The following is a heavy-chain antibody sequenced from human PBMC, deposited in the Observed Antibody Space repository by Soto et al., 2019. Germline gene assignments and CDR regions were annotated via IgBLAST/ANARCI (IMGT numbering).Heavy chain of an antibody. J-gene: IGHJ5*02. Sequence: SETLSLTCTVSGGSISSYYWSWIRQPPGKGLEWIGYIYYSGSTNYNPSLKSRVTISVDTSKNQFSLKLSSVTAADTAVYYCARERAFYGSGSYSNWFDPWGQGTLVTVS. V-gene: IGHV4-59*01. CDR3: ARERAFYGSGSYSNWFDP. CDR2: IYYSGST. D-gene: IGHD3-10*01. CDR1: GGSISSYY.